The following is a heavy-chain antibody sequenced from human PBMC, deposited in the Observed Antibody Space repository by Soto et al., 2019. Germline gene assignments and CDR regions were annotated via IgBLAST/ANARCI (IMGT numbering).Heavy chain of an antibody. Sequence: GGALRLSCAASGFTFSSYSMNWVRQAPGKGLEWVSSISSSSSYIYYADSVKGRFTISRDNAKNSLYLQMNSLRADYTAVYYCARGGSSSPHAFDIWGQGTMVTVSS. CDR1: GFTFSSYS. D-gene: IGHD6-13*01. V-gene: IGHV3-21*01. CDR2: ISSSSSYI. J-gene: IGHJ3*02. CDR3: ARGGSSSPHAFDI.